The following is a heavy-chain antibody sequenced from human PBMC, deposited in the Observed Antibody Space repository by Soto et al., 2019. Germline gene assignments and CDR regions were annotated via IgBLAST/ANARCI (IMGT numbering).Heavy chain of an antibody. CDR1: GGTFSSYT. V-gene: IGHV1-69*08. CDR2: IIPILGIA. D-gene: IGHD6-19*01. CDR3: ARDGVAVATFGD. J-gene: IGHJ4*02. Sequence: QVQLVQSGAEVKKPGSSVKVSCKASGGTFSSYTISWVRQAPGQGLEWMGRIIPILGIANYAQKFQGRVTITASKATSTADLELSSLRCEDTAVYYCARDGVAVATFGDWGQGTLVTVSS.